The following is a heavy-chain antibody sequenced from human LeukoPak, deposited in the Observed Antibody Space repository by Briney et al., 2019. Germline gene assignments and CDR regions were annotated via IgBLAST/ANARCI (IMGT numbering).Heavy chain of an antibody. CDR3: ARDFQVWFGEAYGMDV. CDR2: ISSSSSYI. Sequence: GGSLRLSCAASGFTFSSYSMNWVRQAPGKGLEWVSSISSSSSYIYYADSVKGRFTISRDNVKNSLYLQMNSLRAEDTAVYYCARDFQVWFGEAYGMDVWGKGTTATVSS. D-gene: IGHD3-10*01. V-gene: IGHV3-21*01. J-gene: IGHJ6*04. CDR1: GFTFSSYS.